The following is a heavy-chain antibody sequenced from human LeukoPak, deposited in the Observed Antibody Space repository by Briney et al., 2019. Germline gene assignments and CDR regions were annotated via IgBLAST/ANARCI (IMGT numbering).Heavy chain of an antibody. J-gene: IGHJ4*02. D-gene: IGHD6-13*01. V-gene: IGHV3-23*01. CDR3: AKDRGSSWYHPARSFHY. Sequence: GGSLTLHRSPSGLNFSSYVMRWLGPPPGKGLEWVSAICGSGGSTYYADSVKGWFTISRDNSKNTLYLQMNSLRAEDTAVYYCAKDRGSSWYHPARSFHYWGQGNLVNVSS. CDR1: GLNFSSYV. CDR2: ICGSGGST.